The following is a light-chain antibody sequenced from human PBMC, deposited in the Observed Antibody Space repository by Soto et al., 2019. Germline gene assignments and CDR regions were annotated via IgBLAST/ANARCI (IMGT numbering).Light chain of an antibody. J-gene: IGLJ1*01. CDR1: SSSIGSNY. Sequence: QSVLTQPPSVSAAPGQMVTISCSGSSSSIGSNYVSWYQQVPGTAPKLLIYENNKRPSGIPDRFSDSKSGTSATLGIAGLQTGDEADYYCGTWDSSLSVYVFGSGTKLTVL. V-gene: IGLV1-51*01. CDR2: ENN. CDR3: GTWDSSLSVYV.